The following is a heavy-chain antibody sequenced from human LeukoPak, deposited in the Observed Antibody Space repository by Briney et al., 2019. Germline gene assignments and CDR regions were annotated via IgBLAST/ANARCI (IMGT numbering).Heavy chain of an antibody. CDR2: IDPNSGGT. J-gene: IGHJ6*03. Sequence: EASVKVSFGASGYTFTGYYMHRVRQAPGQWLEWMGWIDPNSGGTNYAQKFQGRVTMTRDTSISTAYMELSRLRSDDTAVYYCARSYDYDYYYMDVWGKGTTVTISS. D-gene: IGHD5-12*01. V-gene: IGHV1-2*02. CDR1: GYTFTGYY. CDR3: ARSYDYDYYYMDV.